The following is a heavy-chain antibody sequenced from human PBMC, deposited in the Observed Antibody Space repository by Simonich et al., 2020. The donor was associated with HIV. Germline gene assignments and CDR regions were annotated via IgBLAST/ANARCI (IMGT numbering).Heavy chain of an antibody. V-gene: IGHV4-34*02. Sequence: QVQLQQWGAGLVKPSETLSLTCAVYGGSFSGYYWTWIRQPPGKGLGWIGEINHSGRTNENPSLKSRAIISVEASKNQFSLKLRSVTAADTAVYYCARGAPSVAAAREVWFDPWGQGTLVTVSS. CDR2: INHSGRT. CDR1: GGSFSGYY. J-gene: IGHJ5*02. CDR3: ARGAPSVAAAREVWFDP. D-gene: IGHD6-25*01.